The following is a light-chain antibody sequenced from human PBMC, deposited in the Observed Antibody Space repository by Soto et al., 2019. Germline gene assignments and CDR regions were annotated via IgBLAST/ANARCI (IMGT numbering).Light chain of an antibody. CDR2: ATS. CDR3: QQGYSSRWT. V-gene: IGKV1-39*01. CDR1: QNIRSY. J-gene: IGKJ1*01. Sequence: DIQMTQSPSSLSASVGDRVTITCRASQNIRSYLNWYQQKPGKAPQLLIYATSSLQTGVPSRFSASGSGTDFSLVISDLQPEDSATYYCQQGYSSRWTSGRGTKVGI.